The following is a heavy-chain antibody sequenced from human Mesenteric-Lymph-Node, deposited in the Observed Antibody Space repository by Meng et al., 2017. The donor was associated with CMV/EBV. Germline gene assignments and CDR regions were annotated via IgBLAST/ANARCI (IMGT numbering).Heavy chain of an antibody. Sequence: GGSLRLSCTASGFTFSDYYMSWIRQAPGKGLEWVSYISSRSSTIYYADSVKGRFTISRDNAKNSLDLQMNSLRAEDTAVYYCARDLDYGGSSGEGYWGQGTLVTVSS. CDR1: GFTFSDYY. D-gene: IGHD4-23*01. CDR2: ISSRSSTI. V-gene: IGHV3-11*04. CDR3: ARDLDYGGSSGEGY. J-gene: IGHJ4*02.